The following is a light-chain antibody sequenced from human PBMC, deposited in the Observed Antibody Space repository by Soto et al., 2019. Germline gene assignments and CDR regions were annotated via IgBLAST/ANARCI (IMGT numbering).Light chain of an antibody. CDR3: CSYAGSRTCV. J-gene: IGLJ2*01. Sequence: QSALTQPASVSGSPGQSITISCTGTSSDVGSYNLVSWYQQHPGKAPKLMIYEVSKRPSGVSNRFSGSKSGNTASLTISGLQAEDEADYYCCSYAGSRTCVFGGGTKLTVL. CDR1: SSDVGSYNL. V-gene: IGLV2-23*02. CDR2: EVS.